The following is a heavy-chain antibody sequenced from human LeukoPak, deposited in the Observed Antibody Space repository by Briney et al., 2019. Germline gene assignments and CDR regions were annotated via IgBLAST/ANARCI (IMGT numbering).Heavy chain of an antibody. CDR2: INPSGGST. CDR3: ARAPYYGSGPFDY. V-gene: IGHV1-46*01. D-gene: IGHD3-10*01. J-gene: IGHJ4*02. Sequence: ASVKVSCKASGYTFTSYYMHWVRQAPGQGLEWMGIINPSGGSTSYAQKFQGRVTMTRDTSISTAYMELSRLRSDDTAVYYCARAPYYGSGPFDYWGQGTLVTVSS. CDR1: GYTFTSYY.